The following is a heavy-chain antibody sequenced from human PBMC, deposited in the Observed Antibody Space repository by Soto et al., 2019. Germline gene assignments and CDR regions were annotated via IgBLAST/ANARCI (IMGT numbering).Heavy chain of an antibody. J-gene: IGHJ6*02. V-gene: IGHV3-13*05. CDR1: GFTFRNYD. CDR3: ARTDRDFYGLDV. CDR2: ISAAGDP. Sequence: EVQLVESGGGLVQPGRSLRLSCEASGFTFRNYDMHWVRQGTGKGLEWVSGISAAGDPDYADSVEGRFTISRENAQNSFFLQMNSIRVGDTAVYYCARTDRDFYGLDVWGQGTTVIVSS.